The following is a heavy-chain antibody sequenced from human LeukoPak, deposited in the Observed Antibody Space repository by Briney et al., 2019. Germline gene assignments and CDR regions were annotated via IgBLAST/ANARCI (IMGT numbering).Heavy chain of an antibody. Sequence: PSETLSLTCTVSGGSISSSSYYWGWIRQPPGKGLEWIGSIYYSGCTYYNPSLKSRVTISVDTSKNQFSLKLSSVTAADTAVYYCARHLLSTALFDYWGQGTLVTVSS. CDR1: GGSISSSSYY. CDR3: ARHLLSTALFDY. V-gene: IGHV4-39*01. CDR2: IYYSGCT. J-gene: IGHJ4*02. D-gene: IGHD2/OR15-2a*01.